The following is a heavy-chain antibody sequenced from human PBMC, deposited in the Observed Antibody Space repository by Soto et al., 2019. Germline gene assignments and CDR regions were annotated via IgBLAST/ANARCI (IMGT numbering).Heavy chain of an antibody. CDR1: GFTFSSSV. V-gene: IGHV3-33*01. D-gene: IGHD2-21*01. Sequence: QVQLEESGGGVVQPGRSLRLSCAASGFTFSSSVMHWVRQAPGRGLEWVAVIWSDGNKKYYADSVTGRFAISRDNSINPLKVQMSSLIAVHTTVYYGEGEVLCCGYNYARDVWGQGTTVTVSS. CDR3: EGEVLCCGYNYARDV. J-gene: IGHJ6*02. CDR2: IWSDGNKK.